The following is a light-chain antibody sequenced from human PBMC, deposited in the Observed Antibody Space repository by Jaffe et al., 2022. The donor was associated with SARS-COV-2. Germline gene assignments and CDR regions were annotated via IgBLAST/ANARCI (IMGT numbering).Light chain of an antibody. Sequence: DIQMTQSPSSLSTSVGDRVTITCRASQSIGTYLSWYQQKLGKAPKLLIYAASTLQTGVPSRFSGSGSGTDFTLTISSLRPEDFATYYCQQSYSSPYTFGQGTKLEIK. CDR3: QQSYSSPYT. CDR1: QSIGTY. V-gene: IGKV1-39*01. J-gene: IGKJ2*01. CDR2: AAS.